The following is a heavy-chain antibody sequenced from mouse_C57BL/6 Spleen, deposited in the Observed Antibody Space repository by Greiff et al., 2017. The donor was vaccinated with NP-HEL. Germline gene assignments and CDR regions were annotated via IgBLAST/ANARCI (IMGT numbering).Heavy chain of an antibody. CDR2: INPNNGGT. CDR3: ARGKLTGTFYYAMDY. D-gene: IGHD4-1*01. Sequence: VQLQQSGPELVKPGASVKIPCKASGYTFTDYNMDWVKQSHGKSLEWIGDINPNNGGTIYNQKFKGKATLTVDKSSSTAYMELRSLTSEDTAVYYCARGKLTGTFYYAMDYWGQGTSVTVSS. V-gene: IGHV1-18*01. CDR1: GYTFTDYN. J-gene: IGHJ4*01.